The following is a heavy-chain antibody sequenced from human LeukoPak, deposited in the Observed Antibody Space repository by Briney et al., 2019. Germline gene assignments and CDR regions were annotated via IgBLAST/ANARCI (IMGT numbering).Heavy chain of an antibody. CDR2: IYNSGST. Sequence: SETLSLTCTVSGGSISSYYWSWIRQPPGKGLEWIGYIYNSGSTNYNPSLKSRVTISVDTSKNQFSLKLSSVTAADTAVYYCARRASMLTSYFDSWGQGTLVTVSS. J-gene: IGHJ4*02. D-gene: IGHD3-16*01. CDR1: GGSISSYY. V-gene: IGHV4-59*01. CDR3: ARRASMLTSYFDS.